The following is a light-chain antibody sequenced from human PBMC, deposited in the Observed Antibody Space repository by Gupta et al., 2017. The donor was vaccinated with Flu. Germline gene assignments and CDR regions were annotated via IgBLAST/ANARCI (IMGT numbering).Light chain of an antibody. CDR1: QRVGVD. Sequence: PATLSVSPGEGATLACRTSQRVGVDLAWYQQKPGQTPRPLIYDSSCRATGVPARFSAGGSGTEFTLTISSLQPEDFAVYYCQQVNNWPFTFGQGTRVDIK. CDR3: QQVNNWPFT. V-gene: IGKV3-15*01. CDR2: DSS. J-gene: IGKJ5*01.